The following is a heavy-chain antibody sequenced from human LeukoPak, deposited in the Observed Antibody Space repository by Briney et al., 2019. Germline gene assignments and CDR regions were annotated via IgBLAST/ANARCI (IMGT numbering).Heavy chain of an antibody. CDR2: IYYSWST. CDR1: GGSISSGGYY. CDR3: ARAGDGYNPAASWFDP. J-gene: IGHJ5*02. D-gene: IGHD5-24*01. V-gene: IGHV4-31*03. Sequence: PSETLSLTCTVSGGSISSGGYYWSWIRQHPGKGLEWIGYIYYSWSTYYNPSLKSRVTISVDTSKNQFSLKLSSVTAADTAVYYCARAGDGYNPAASWFDPWGQETLVTVSS.